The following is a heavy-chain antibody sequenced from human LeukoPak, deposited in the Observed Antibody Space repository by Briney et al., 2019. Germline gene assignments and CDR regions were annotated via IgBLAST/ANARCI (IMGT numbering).Heavy chain of an antibody. D-gene: IGHD2-15*01. CDR1: GFTFSSYW. CDR2: INSDGSST. CDR3: ARAYCSGGSCYADDAFDI. J-gene: IGHJ3*02. V-gene: IGHV3-74*01. Sequence: GGSLRLSCAASGFTFSSYWMHWGRQAPGKGLVWVSRINSDGSSTSYADSVKGRFTISRDNAKNTLYLQMNSLRAEDTAVYYCARAYCSGGSCYADDAFDIWGQGTMVTVSS.